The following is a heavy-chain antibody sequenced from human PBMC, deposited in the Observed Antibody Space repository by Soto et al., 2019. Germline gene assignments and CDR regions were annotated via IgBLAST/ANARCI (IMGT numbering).Heavy chain of an antibody. CDR2: ISSNGVGT. J-gene: IGHJ6*03. D-gene: IGHD6-6*01. Sequence: VQLAESGGGLAQPGGSLRLSCAASGFTLRGYAMDWVRQAPGKGLEYVSGISSNGVGTYYANSVQGRFTISRDNSKNTVYLQVGSLRPEDMAVYYCARRARPDFYYMDVWGKGTTVTVSS. V-gene: IGHV3-64*01. CDR3: ARRARPDFYYMDV. CDR1: GFTLRGYA.